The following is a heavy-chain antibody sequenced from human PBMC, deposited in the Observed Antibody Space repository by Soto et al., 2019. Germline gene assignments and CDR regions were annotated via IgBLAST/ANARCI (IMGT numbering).Heavy chain of an antibody. Sequence: PSETLSLTCTVSGGTISSGDYYWSWIRQPPGKGLEWIGHIYYSGSTYYNPSLKSRVTISVDTSKNQFSLKLSSVTAADTAVYYCARVTDTTMVGGGSSDRAYGRYFDLWGRGTLVTVSS. CDR2: IYYSGST. J-gene: IGHJ2*01. V-gene: IGHV4-30-4*01. D-gene: IGHD5-18*01. CDR1: GGTISSGDYY. CDR3: ARVTDTTMVGGGSSDRAYGRYFDL.